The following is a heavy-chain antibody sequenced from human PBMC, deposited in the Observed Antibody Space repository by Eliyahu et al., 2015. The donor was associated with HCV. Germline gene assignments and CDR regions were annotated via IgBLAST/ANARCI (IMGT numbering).Heavy chain of an antibody. D-gene: IGHD4-17*01. CDR3: AGSKTTVTIQFYYGMDV. Sequence: EVQLMESGGGLVKPGGSLRISCAASAFSFNSXSMNWVRQAPGKGLEWVSSISSRGSDIYYADSVKGRFTISRDNAKRSLYLQMNSLRGEDTAVYYCAGSKTTVTIQFYYGMDVWGQGTTVTVSS. CDR1: AFSFNSXS. CDR2: ISSRGSDI. V-gene: IGHV3-21*02. J-gene: IGHJ6*02.